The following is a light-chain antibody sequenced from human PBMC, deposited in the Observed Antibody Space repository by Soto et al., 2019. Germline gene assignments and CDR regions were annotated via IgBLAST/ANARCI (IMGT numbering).Light chain of an antibody. Sequence: EIVLTQSPGTLSLSPGERATLSCRASQIVSSSYLAWYQQKPGQAPRLIIYGASSRATGIPDRFSGSGSGTDFTLTISRRESEDFAVYYCQQYGSSPITFGQGTRLEIK. J-gene: IGKJ5*01. CDR1: QIVSSSY. CDR2: GAS. CDR3: QQYGSSPIT. V-gene: IGKV3-20*01.